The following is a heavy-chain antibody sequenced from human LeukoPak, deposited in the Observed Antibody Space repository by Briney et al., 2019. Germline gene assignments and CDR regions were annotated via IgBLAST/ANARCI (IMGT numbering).Heavy chain of an antibody. D-gene: IGHD3-22*01. Sequence: SETLSLTCTVSGDSINSLDLWSWIRQPPGKGLEWIGEMYLSGTTHSNPSVKSRVTISIDKSKNQFFLNLSSVTAADTAVYYCAGLVGRYSSGLYYYYFDYWGQGTLVTVSS. J-gene: IGHJ4*02. V-gene: IGHV4-4*02. CDR1: GDSINSLDL. CDR3: AGLVGRYSSGLYYYYFDY. CDR2: MYLSGTT.